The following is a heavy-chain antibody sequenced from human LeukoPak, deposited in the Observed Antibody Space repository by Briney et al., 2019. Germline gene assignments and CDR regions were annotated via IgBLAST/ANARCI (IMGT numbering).Heavy chain of an antibody. CDR2: IFYSGST. CDR1: GGSFSGYY. J-gene: IGHJ4*02. D-gene: IGHD6-13*01. CDR3: ATSSAAPRPGY. V-gene: IGHV4-59*01. Sequence: SETLSLTCAVYGGSFSGYYWSWIRQPPGKGLEWIGYIFYSGSTNYNPSLKSRVTISVDTSKNQLSLKLSSVTAADTAVYYCATSSAAPRPGYWGQGTLVTVSS.